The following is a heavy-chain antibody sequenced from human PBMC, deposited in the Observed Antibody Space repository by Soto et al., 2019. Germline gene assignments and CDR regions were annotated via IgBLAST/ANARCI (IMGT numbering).Heavy chain of an antibody. CDR2: INHSGST. Sequence: QVQLQQWGAGLLKPSETLPLTCAVYGGSFRGYYWSWIRLPPGKGLEWIGEINHSGSTKYSPSLKSRVTISVDTSKNQFSLKLSSVTAADTAVYYCARLPYSGSYVDYWGQGILVTVSS. CDR3: ARLPYSGSYVDY. CDR1: GGSFRGYY. J-gene: IGHJ4*02. D-gene: IGHD1-26*01. V-gene: IGHV4-34*01.